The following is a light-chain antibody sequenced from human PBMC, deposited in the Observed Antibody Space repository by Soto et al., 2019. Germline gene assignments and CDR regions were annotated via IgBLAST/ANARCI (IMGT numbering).Light chain of an antibody. Sequence: DIHMTQSPSTLSGSVGDRVTITCRASQSISSWLAWYQQKPGKAPKLLIYKASSLESGVPSRFSGSGSGTEFTLTISSLQPDDFATYYCQQYNSYPLTFGGGTKVDIK. J-gene: IGKJ4*01. V-gene: IGKV1-5*03. CDR3: QQYNSYPLT. CDR1: QSISSW. CDR2: KAS.